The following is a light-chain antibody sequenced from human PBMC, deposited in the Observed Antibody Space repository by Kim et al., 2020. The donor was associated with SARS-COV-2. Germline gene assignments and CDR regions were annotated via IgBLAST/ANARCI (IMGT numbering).Light chain of an antibody. CDR2: YDS. J-gene: IGLJ3*02. Sequence: SYELTQPPSESVAPGKTANISCGGNNLGDKSVQWYQQKPGQAPILVIFYDSDRPSGIPERFSGSTSGNTATLTISRVEVGDEADYYCQVWDSGSDHWVFGGGTKLTVL. V-gene: IGLV3-21*04. CDR1: NLGDKS. CDR3: QVWDSGSDHWV.